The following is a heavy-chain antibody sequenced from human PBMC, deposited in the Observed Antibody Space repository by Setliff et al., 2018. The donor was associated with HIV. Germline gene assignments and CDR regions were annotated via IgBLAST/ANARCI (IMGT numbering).Heavy chain of an antibody. Sequence: GGSLRLSCAASGFSFSLYEMNWVRQAPGKGLQWVSYISSSGSTKYYADSVKGRFTISRDNAENSLYLRMNSLRADDTALYYCAINYYDSSGFACDIWGQGTMVTVSS. CDR2: ISSSGSTK. CDR3: AINYYDSSGFACDI. D-gene: IGHD3-22*01. V-gene: IGHV3-48*03. CDR1: GFSFSLYE. J-gene: IGHJ3*02.